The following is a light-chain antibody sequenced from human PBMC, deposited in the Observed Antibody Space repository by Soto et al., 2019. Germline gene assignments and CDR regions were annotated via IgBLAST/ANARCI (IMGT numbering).Light chain of an antibody. V-gene: IGLV4-69*01. CDR3: QTWGTGIVV. CDR2: LNSDGSH. J-gene: IGLJ2*01. CDR1: SGHSSYA. Sequence: QLVLTQSPSASASLGAAVKLTCTLSSGHSSYAIEWHQQQPEKGPRYLMKLNSDGSHSKGDGIHDRFSGSSSGAERYLTISSLQSEDEADYYGQTWGTGIVVLGGGTKLTVL.